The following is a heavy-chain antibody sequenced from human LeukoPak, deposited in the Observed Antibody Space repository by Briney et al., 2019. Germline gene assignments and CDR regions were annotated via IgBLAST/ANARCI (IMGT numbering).Heavy chain of an antibody. CDR2: TYLNGAT. CDR1: GGSISDNSKY. D-gene: IGHD3-22*01. J-gene: IGHJ5*02. CDR3: VRGSWYDSSGYLTGDP. Sequence: SETLSLTCSVSGGSISDNSKYWGRIRQPPEKGLEWIGSTYLNGATYKNPSLKSRLTLSLDTPKNQFSLKLSSVTAADTAVYFCVRGSWYDSSGYLTGDPWGQGTLVTVSA. V-gene: IGHV4-39*07.